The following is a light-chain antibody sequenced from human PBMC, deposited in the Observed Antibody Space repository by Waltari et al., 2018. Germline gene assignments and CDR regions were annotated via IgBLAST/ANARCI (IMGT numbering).Light chain of an antibody. Sequence: QSALTQPASVSGSPGQSITISCTGTSNDVGVYNYVSWYQHLPGKAPKLIIYDVSRWPSGVSNRFSGSKSVNTASLTISGLQAEDEADYYCSSYTNTNTLVFGGGTKVTVL. CDR1: SNDVGVYNY. CDR3: SSYTNTNTLV. CDR2: DVS. J-gene: IGLJ2*01. V-gene: IGLV2-14*03.